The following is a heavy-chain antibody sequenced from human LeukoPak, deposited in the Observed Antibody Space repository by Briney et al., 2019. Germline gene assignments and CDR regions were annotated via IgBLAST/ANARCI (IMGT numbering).Heavy chain of an antibody. J-gene: IGHJ2*01. CDR1: GGSISTYY. D-gene: IGHD4-17*01. V-gene: IGHV4-4*07. CDR3: ARDPGDTYHDWYFGL. CDR2: VHTSGTT. Sequence: SETLSLTCTVSGGSISTYYWSWIRQPAGNGLEWIGRVHTSGTTHYNPSLQSRVTMSVDTSKNQFSLNLNSVTAADTAVYYCARDPGDTYHDWYFGLWGRGTVVTVSS.